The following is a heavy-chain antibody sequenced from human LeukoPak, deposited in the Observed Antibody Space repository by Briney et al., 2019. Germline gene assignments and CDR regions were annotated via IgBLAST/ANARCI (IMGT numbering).Heavy chain of an antibody. J-gene: IGHJ3*02. CDR2: IKQDGSEK. V-gene: IGHV3-7*01. CDR1: GFTFSSYL. CDR3: ARDFGGPGDI. D-gene: IGHD3-10*01. Sequence: GGSLRLSCAASGFTFSSYLMSWFRQAPGKGLEWVANIKQDGSEKYYVDSVKGRFTISRDNAKNSLYLQMNSLRAEDTAVYYCARDFGGPGDIWGQGTMVTVSS.